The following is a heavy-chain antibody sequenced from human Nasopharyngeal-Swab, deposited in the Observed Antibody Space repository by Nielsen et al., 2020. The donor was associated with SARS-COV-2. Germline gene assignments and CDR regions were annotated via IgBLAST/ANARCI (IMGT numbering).Heavy chain of an antibody. J-gene: IGHJ4*02. D-gene: IGHD5-24*01. Sequence: GESLKISCAASGFTLRYFYMGRIRQAPGQGLEVGSYIDSSGSIIHQADPGKGRVTISRDKPKNPLELQMHRLRADVTAVYYCARLGRWLQMIGYWGQGTQVTVSS. CDR1: GFTLRYFY. V-gene: IGHV3-11*01. CDR2: IDSSGSII. CDR3: ARLGRWLQMIGY.